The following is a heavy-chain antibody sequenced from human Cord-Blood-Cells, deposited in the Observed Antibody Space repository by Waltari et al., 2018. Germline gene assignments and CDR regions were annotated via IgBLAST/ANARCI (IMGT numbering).Heavy chain of an antibody. CDR2: INPNSGGT. CDR3: ARDPRSYSSSSWYFDL. V-gene: IGHV1-2*06. Sequence: QVQLVQSGAEVKKPGASVKVSCKASGYTFTGYYMQWVRQAPGQGLEWMGRINPNSGGTNYAQKFQGRVTMTRDTSISTAYMELSRLRSDDTAVYYCARDPRSYSSSSWYFDLWGRGTLVTVSS. J-gene: IGHJ2*01. CDR1: GYTFTGYY. D-gene: IGHD6-6*01.